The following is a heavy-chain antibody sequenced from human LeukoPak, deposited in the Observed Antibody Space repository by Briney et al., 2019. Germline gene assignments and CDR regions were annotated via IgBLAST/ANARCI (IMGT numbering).Heavy chain of an antibody. CDR1: GYTFTSYG. CDR3: AKGLRGGGGGNPAAMFPRNPCGY. V-gene: IGHV1-18*01. D-gene: IGHD2-2*01. J-gene: IGHJ4*02. Sequence: ASVKVSCKASGYTFTSYGISWVRQAPGQGLEWMGWISAYNGNTNYAQKLQGRVTMTTDTSTSTAYMELRSLRSDDTAVYYCAKGLRGGGGGNPAAMFPRNPCGYWGQGTLVTVSS. CDR2: ISAYNGNT.